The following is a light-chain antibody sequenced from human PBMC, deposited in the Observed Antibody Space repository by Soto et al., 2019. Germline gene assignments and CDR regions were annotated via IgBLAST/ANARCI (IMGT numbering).Light chain of an antibody. Sequence: QSALTQPPSASGSPGQSVTISCTETSSDVGGYNFVSWYQQHPGKAPKLMIYEGNKRPSGVPDRFSGSKSGNTASLTVSGLQAEDEAEYYCSSYAGRNNVVFGGGTKLTVL. CDR3: SSYAGRNNVV. CDR2: EGN. CDR1: SSDVGGYNF. V-gene: IGLV2-8*01. J-gene: IGLJ3*02.